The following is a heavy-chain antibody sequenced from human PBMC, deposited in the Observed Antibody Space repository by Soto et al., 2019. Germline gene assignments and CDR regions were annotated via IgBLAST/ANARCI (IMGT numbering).Heavy chain of an antibody. CDR1: GFTFSSYA. CDR3: ARGITIFGVEKYYYYGMDV. J-gene: IGHJ6*02. Sequence: PGGSLRLSCAASGFTFSSYAMSWVRQAPGKGLEWVSAISGSGGSTYYADSVKGRFTISRDNSKNTLYLQMNSLRAEDTAVYYCARGITIFGVEKYYYYGMDVWGQGTTVTVSS. CDR2: ISGSGGST. V-gene: IGHV3-23*01. D-gene: IGHD3-3*01.